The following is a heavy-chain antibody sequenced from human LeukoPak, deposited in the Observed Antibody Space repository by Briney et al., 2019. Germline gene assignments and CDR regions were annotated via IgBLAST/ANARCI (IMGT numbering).Heavy chain of an antibody. CDR2: INHSGST. D-gene: IGHD6-13*01. J-gene: IGHJ4*02. CDR1: GGSFSGYH. Sequence: PSETLSLTCAVYGGSFSGYHWSWIRQPPGKGLEWIGEINHSGSTNYNPSLKSRVTISVDTSKNQFSLKLSSVTAADTAVYYCASSSSSWTIDYWGQGTLVTVSS. V-gene: IGHV4-34*01. CDR3: ASSSSSWTIDY.